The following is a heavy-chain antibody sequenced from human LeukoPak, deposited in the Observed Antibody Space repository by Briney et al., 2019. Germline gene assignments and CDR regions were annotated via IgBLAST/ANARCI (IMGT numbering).Heavy chain of an antibody. D-gene: IGHD3-22*01. J-gene: IGHJ4*02. CDR3: AKDGLYYYDSSSDY. Sequence: PGGSLRLSCAASGFTFSSYAMPWVRQAPGKGPEWVAVISYDGSNKYYADSVKGRFTISRDNSKNTLYLQMNSLRAEDTAVYYCAKDGLYYYDSSSDYWGQGTLVTVSS. V-gene: IGHV3-30-3*01. CDR2: ISYDGSNK. CDR1: GFTFSSYA.